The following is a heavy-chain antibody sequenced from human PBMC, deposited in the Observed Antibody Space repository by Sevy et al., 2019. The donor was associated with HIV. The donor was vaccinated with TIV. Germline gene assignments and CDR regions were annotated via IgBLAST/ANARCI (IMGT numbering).Heavy chain of an antibody. J-gene: IGHJ6*02. CDR1: GFTFSGSA. CDR2: IRSKANSYAT. CDR3: TRHSPLGYCSGGSCYSPDPYYYYYGMDV. V-gene: IGHV3-73*01. D-gene: IGHD2-15*01. Sequence: GGSLRLSCAASGFTFSGSAMHWVRQASGKGLEWVGRIRSKANSYATAYAASEKGRFTIPRDDSKNTAYLQMNSLKTKXTAVYNCTRHSPLGYCSGGSCYSPDPYYYYYGMDVWGQGTTVTVSS.